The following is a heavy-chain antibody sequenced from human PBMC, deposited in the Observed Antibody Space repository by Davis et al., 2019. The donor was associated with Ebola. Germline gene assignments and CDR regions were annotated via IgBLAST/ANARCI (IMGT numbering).Heavy chain of an antibody. V-gene: IGHV4-39*07. J-gene: IGHJ5*02. D-gene: IGHD4-17*01. CDR2: FYYSGST. CDR3: ARDTGNWFDP. CDR1: CGSISSSSYY. Sequence: PSETLSLTCTASCGSISSSSYYWDWIRQPPGKGREWIGSFYYSGSTYYNPSLKSRVTISVDTSKNQFSLKLSSVTAADTAVYYCARDTGNWFDPWGQGTVVTVSS.